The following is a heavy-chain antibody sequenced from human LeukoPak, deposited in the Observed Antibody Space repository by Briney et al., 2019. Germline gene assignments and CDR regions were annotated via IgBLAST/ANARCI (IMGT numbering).Heavy chain of an antibody. CDR1: GYTFSSYY. D-gene: IGHD6-19*01. V-gene: IGHV1-46*01. Sequence: ASVKVSCKAYGYTFSSYYIHWVRQAPGQGLEWMGIINPSGGSTRYSQKFQGRVTMTGDTSTSTVYMGLSSLRSDDTAVYYCGRESTLAVAGTAFDIWGQGTMVTVSS. CDR3: GRESTLAVAGTAFDI. CDR2: INPSGGST. J-gene: IGHJ3*02.